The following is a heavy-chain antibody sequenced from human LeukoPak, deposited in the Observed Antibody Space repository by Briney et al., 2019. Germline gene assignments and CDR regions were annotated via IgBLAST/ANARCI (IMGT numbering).Heavy chain of an antibody. CDR2: ISGSGDST. D-gene: IGHD5-24*01. CDR1: GFTFSTYA. Sequence: GGSLRLSCAASGFTFSTYAMNWVRQAPGEGLEWVSGISGSGDSTYYADSVKGRFTISRDNSKNTLYLQTNTLRAEDTAVYYCARKLLEMATTTRGQGTLVTVSS. V-gene: IGHV3-23*01. CDR3: ARKLLEMATTT. J-gene: IGHJ4*02.